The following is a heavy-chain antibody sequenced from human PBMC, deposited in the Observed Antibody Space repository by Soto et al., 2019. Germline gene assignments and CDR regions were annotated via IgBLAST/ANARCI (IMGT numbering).Heavy chain of an antibody. D-gene: IGHD2-8*02. CDR2: LKSRRDGGTS. CDR1: GITFTNAW. J-gene: IGHJ5*02. Sequence: PGGSLRLSCAASGITFTNAWMGWVRQAPGKGLEWIGRLKSRRDGGTSDYTAPAKGRFSISKDESINTLYLQMNSLKTEDTAVYYCSTDGGVSAYPLFWAWGQGTLVTVSS. V-gene: IGHV3-15*01. CDR3: STDGGVSAYPLFWA.